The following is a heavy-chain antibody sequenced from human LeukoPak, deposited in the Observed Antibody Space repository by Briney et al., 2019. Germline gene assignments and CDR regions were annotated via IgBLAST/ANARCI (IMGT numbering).Heavy chain of an antibody. D-gene: IGHD2-15*01. CDR2: ISYDGSNK. V-gene: IGHV3-30*18. CDR3: AKDGSGGSCDY. Sequence: GGSLRLSCAASGFTFSSYGMHWVRQAPGKGLEWVAVISYDGSNKYYADSVKGRFTISRDNSKNTLYLQMNRLRAEDTAVYYCAKDGSGGSCDYWGQGTLVTVSS. J-gene: IGHJ4*02. CDR1: GFTFSSYG.